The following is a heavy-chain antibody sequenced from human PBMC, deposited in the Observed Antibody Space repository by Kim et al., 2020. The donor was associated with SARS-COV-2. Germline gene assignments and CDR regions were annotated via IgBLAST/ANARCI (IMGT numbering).Heavy chain of an antibody. D-gene: IGHD1-26*01. CDR3: TTAPYSGSYDDAFDI. V-gene: IGHV3-15*01. Sequence: APVKGRFTISRDDSKNTLYLQMNSLKTEDTAVYYCTTAPYSGSYDDAFDIWGQGTMVTVSS. J-gene: IGHJ3*02.